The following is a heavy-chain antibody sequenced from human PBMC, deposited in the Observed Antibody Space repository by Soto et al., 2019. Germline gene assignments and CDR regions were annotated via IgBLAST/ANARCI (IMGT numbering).Heavy chain of an antibody. D-gene: IGHD5-18*01. V-gene: IGHV4-31*03. CDR3: ARAVDTAPGSWFDP. CDR1: VGSISSGGYY. Sequence: PSETLSLTCTFSVGSISSGGYYCSWMRQHPGKGLEWIGYIYYSGSTYYNPSLKSRVTISVDTSKNQFSLKLSSVTAADTAVYYCARAVDTAPGSWFDPWGQGTLVTVSS. CDR2: IYYSGST. J-gene: IGHJ5*02.